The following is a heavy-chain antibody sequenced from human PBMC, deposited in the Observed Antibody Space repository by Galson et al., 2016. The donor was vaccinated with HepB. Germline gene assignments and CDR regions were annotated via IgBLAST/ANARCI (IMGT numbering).Heavy chain of an antibody. CDR3: ARRSCPAGRCYSASYLCFDS. V-gene: IGHV3-7*01. CDR2: IKPDGSEK. J-gene: IGHJ4*02. Sequence: SLRLSCADSTFTFSNYWMTWVRQAPGKGLEWVANIKPDGSEKYYVDSVKGRFTISRDNAKNSLYLQMNSLRDEDTAVYYCARRSCPAGRCYSASYLCFDSWGQATLVTVSS. D-gene: IGHD2-15*01. CDR1: TFTFSNYW.